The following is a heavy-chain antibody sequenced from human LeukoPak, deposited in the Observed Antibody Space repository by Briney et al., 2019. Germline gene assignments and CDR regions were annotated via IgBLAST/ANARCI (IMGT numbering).Heavy chain of an antibody. CDR3: AAGDIVVVPAAMPAPYYYYYYGMDV. J-gene: IGHJ6*02. Sequence: ASVKVSCKASGGTFSSYAISWVRQAPGQGLEWMGGIIPIFGTANYAQKFQGRVTITADESTSTAYMELSSLRSEDTAVYYCAAGDIVVVPAAMPAPYYYYYYGMDVWGQGTTVTVSS. CDR1: GGTFSSYA. CDR2: IIPIFGTA. D-gene: IGHD2-2*01. V-gene: IGHV1-69*13.